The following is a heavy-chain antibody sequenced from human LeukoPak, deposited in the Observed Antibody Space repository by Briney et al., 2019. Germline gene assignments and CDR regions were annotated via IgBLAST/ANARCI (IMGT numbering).Heavy chain of an antibody. V-gene: IGHV1-2*02. Sequence: ASVKVSCKASGYTFTGYYMHWVRQAPGQGLEWMGWINPNSGGTNYAQKFQGRVTMTRDTSISTAYMELSRLRSDDTAVYYCARVVRYYYDSSGYLYPLDYWGQGTLVTVSA. J-gene: IGHJ4*02. CDR2: INPNSGGT. D-gene: IGHD3-22*01. CDR3: ARVVRYYYDSSGYLYPLDY. CDR1: GYTFTGYY.